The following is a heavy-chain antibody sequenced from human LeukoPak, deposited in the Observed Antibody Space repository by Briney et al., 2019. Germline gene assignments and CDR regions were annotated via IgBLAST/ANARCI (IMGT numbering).Heavy chain of an antibody. CDR3: ARGGRGREYSSSYYYYYYMDV. Sequence: SQTLPLTCAISVDSVSSNSAAWNWIRQSPSRGLEWLGRTYYRSKWYNDYAVSVKSRITINPDTSKNQFSLKLSSVTAADTAVYYCARGGRGREYSSSYYYYYYMDVWGKGTTVTVSS. J-gene: IGHJ6*03. CDR1: VDSVSSNSAA. CDR2: TYYRSKWYN. D-gene: IGHD6-6*01. V-gene: IGHV6-1*01.